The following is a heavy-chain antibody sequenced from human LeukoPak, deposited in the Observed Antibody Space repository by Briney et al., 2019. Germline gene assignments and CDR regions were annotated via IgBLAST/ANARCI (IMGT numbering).Heavy chain of an antibody. V-gene: IGHV1-18*01. J-gene: IGHJ3*01. CDR1: GYTFTNYG. CDR3: ARERGYDSSGYYHDAFDV. CDR2: ISTYNGDT. Sequence: ASVKVLCKASGYTFTNYGISWVRQAPGQGLEWMGWISTYNGDTNYAQKLQGRVTMTTDTSTSTASMELRSLRSDDTAVYYCARERGYDSSGYYHDAFDVWGQGTMVTVSS. D-gene: IGHD3-22*01.